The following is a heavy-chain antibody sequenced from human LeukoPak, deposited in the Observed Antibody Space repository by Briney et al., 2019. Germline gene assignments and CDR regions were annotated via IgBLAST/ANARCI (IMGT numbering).Heavy chain of an antibody. Sequence: SETLSLTCTVSGGSISNFYWSWLRQPPGKGLEWIGSIYYSGSTNYNPSLKSRVTISVDTSKNQFSLELNSVTAADTAVYYCARANYFDYWGQGTLVTVSS. D-gene: IGHD5-12*01. J-gene: IGHJ4*02. CDR2: IYYSGST. V-gene: IGHV4-59*01. CDR3: ARANYFDY. CDR1: GGSISNFY.